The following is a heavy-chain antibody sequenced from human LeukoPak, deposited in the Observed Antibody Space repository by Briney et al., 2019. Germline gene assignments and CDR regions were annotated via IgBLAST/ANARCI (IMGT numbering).Heavy chain of an antibody. Sequence: GGSLRLSCAASGFTFSSNWMSWVRQAPGKGLEWVANIKQGGSERYYVASVKGRFTISRDNAKNSLYLQMNSLRAEHTAVYYCARVNVYCSGGSCQYYLDYWGQGTLVTVFS. CDR1: GFTFSSNW. D-gene: IGHD2-15*01. V-gene: IGHV3-7*01. CDR2: IKQGGSER. J-gene: IGHJ4*02. CDR3: ARVNVYCSGGSCQYYLDY.